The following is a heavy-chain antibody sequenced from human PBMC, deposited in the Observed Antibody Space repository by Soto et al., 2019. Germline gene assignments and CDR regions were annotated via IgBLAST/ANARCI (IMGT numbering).Heavy chain of an antibody. CDR2: IQADGGDE. D-gene: IGHD6-19*01. Sequence: EVQLVESGGGLVQPGGSLRLSCAASGFTFSPYWMSWVRQAPGKGLEWVAIIQADGGDEHYLEAVGGPFTISIDNAKKSLDLAMDSMRVEDTAVYYCAGGSGWISDSWGQGTLVTVSS. J-gene: IGHJ4*02. CDR3: AGGSGWISDS. V-gene: IGHV3-7*05. CDR1: GFTFSPYW.